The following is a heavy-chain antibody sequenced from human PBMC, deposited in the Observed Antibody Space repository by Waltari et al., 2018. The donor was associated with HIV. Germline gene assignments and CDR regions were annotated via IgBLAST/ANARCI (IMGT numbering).Heavy chain of an antibody. CDR1: GFTCDSSS. Sequence: EVQLVESGGGLVQPGGSLRLSCAAYGFTCDSSSMTWVRQAPGKGLEWMSYISNNGDNMFYADSVKGRFSISRDNGKSSLYLHMNSLRAEDTAMYYCVRNIEYWGQGTLVTVSS. CDR2: ISNNGDNM. V-gene: IGHV3-48*01. J-gene: IGHJ4*02. CDR3: VRNIEY.